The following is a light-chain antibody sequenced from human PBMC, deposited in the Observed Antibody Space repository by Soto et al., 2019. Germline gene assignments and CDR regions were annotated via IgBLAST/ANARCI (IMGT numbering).Light chain of an antibody. CDR3: LLYYGGADV. J-gene: IGLJ1*01. V-gene: IGLV7-43*01. CDR2: NTS. Sequence: QTVVTQEPSLTVSPGGTVTLTCASSTGAVTSAYYPNWFQQKPGQAPRALIYNTSNKHSWTPARFSGSLLGGKAALTLSGVQPEDEAEYYCLLYYGGADVFGTGTKLTVL. CDR1: TGAVTSAYY.